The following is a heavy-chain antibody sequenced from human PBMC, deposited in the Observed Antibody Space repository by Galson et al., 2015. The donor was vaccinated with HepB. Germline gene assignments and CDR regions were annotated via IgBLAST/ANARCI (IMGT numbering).Heavy chain of an antibody. J-gene: IGHJ4*02. CDR1: GFTFSSYA. CDR2: ISYDGSNK. D-gene: IGHD3-22*01. Sequence: SLRLSCAASGFTFSSYAMHWVRQAPGKGLEWVAVISYDGSNKYYADSVKGRFTISRDNSKNTLYLQMNSLRAEDTAVYYCAMIVVATFDYWGQGTLVTVSS. CDR3: AMIVVATFDY. V-gene: IGHV3-30*04.